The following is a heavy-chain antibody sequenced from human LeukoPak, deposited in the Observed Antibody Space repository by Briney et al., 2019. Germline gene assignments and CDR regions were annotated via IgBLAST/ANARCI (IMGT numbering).Heavy chain of an antibody. CDR1: GGTFSSYA. D-gene: IGHD1-26*01. J-gene: IGHJ6*03. CDR2: IIPIFGTA. CDR3: ARGWSGSYSSPYYYYYMDV. V-gene: IGHV1-69*13. Sequence: GASVKVSCKASGGTFSSYAISWVRQAPGQGLEWMGGIIPIFGTANYAQKFQGRVTITADESTSTAYMELRSLRSDDTAVYYCARGWSGSYSSPYYYYYMDVWGKGTTVTVSS.